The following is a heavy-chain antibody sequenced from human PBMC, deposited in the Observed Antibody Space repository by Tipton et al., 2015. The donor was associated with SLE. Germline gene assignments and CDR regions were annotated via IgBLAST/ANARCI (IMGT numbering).Heavy chain of an antibody. CDR2: IYPGDSDT. Sequence: MQLVQSGAEVKKPGESLKISCKGSGYSFTSYWIGWVRQMPGKGLEWMGTIYPGDSDTRYSPSFQGQVTISADKSISTAYLQWSNLKASDTAMYYCARAHYGSGSYYGGDAFDIWGQGTMVTVSS. J-gene: IGHJ3*02. V-gene: IGHV5-51*01. CDR1: GYSFTSYW. D-gene: IGHD3-10*01. CDR3: ARAHYGSGSYYGGDAFDI.